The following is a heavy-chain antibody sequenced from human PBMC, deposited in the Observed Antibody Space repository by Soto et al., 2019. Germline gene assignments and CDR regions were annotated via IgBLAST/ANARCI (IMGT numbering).Heavy chain of an antibody. J-gene: IGHJ4*02. CDR1: GFTITSSA. D-gene: IGHD1-20*01. CDR2: TGISGRTT. V-gene: IGHV3-23*01. Sequence: EVQLLDSGGGLVQPGESLRLSCAASGFTITSSAMSWVRQAPGKGLEWVSTTGISGRTTYYADSVNGRFTVSRGDSKNTLELQMSSPRAEGRAVYFCSTVHNTSRSFDYWGQGTPVTVSS. CDR3: STVHNTSRSFDY.